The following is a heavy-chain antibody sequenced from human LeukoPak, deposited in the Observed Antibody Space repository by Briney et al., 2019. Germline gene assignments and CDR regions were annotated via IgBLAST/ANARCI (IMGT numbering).Heavy chain of an antibody. CDR2: LYSDGNT. V-gene: IGHV3-53*05. J-gene: IGHJ5*02. CDR1: GFTVITND. Sequence: TGGSLRLSCAASGFTVITNDMTWVRQAPGKGLEWVSVLYSDGNTKYADSVQGRFTISRDNSKNTLYLQMNSLRAEDTAVYYCAKDLSPHIVVVTALNWFDPWGQGTLVTVSS. D-gene: IGHD2-21*02. CDR3: AKDLSPHIVVVTALNWFDP.